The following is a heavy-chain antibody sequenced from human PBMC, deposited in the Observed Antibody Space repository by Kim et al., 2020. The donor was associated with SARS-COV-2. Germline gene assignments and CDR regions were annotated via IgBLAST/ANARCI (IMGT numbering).Heavy chain of an antibody. Sequence: NTRYYQKFQGSVSITRDTSATTAYLELSGLISEDTAVYYCAREAVAGSFDYWGQGTLVTVSS. D-gene: IGHD6-19*01. J-gene: IGHJ4*02. V-gene: IGHV1-3*01. CDR3: AREAVAGSFDY. CDR2: NT.